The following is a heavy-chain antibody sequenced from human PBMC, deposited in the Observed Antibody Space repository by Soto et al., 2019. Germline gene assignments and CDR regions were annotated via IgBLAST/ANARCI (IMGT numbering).Heavy chain of an antibody. Sequence: EVNLVESGGGLVQPGGSLRLSCAASGFTFSVSAVHWVRQASGKGLEWIGRIRNKVNSYATVYPASVRGRFRLSRDDSKNTAYLQMNSLRTDDTAVYYCATLPNVDGRVGGRYFDLWGRGTLVTVSS. V-gene: IGHV3-73*02. CDR3: ATLPNVDGRVGGRYFDL. CDR1: GFTFSVSA. D-gene: IGHD3-10*01. CDR2: IRNKVNSYAT. J-gene: IGHJ2*01.